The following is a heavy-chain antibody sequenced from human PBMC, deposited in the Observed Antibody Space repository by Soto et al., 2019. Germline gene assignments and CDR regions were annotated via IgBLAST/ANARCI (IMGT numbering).Heavy chain of an antibody. J-gene: IGHJ3*02. Sequence: ASVKVSCKASGYTFTSYDINWVRQATGQGLEWMGWMNPNSGNTGYAQKFQGRVTMTRNTSISTAYMELSSLRSEDTAVYYCASGLYIWGSYGEDAFDIWGQGTMVTVSS. CDR1: GYTFTSYD. CDR2: MNPNSGNT. V-gene: IGHV1-8*01. CDR3: ASGLYIWGSYGEDAFDI. D-gene: IGHD3-16*01.